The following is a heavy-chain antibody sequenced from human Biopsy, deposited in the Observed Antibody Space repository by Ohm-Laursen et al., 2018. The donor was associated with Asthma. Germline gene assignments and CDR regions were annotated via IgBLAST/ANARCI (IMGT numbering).Heavy chain of an antibody. J-gene: IGHJ6*02. D-gene: IGHD3-10*01. V-gene: IGHV4-61*01. CDR3: ARGPNYHGSGRAPIGMDA. Sequence: PGTLSLTCSVSGGSVSTGSYYWSWIRQPPGKGLEWLGYIYYTGSDNYNPSLKSRVTISVDTSKNQFSLRLNSVTAADTAVYYCARGPNYHGSGRAPIGMDAWGQGTTVTVSS. CDR1: GGSVSTGSYY. CDR2: IYYTGSD.